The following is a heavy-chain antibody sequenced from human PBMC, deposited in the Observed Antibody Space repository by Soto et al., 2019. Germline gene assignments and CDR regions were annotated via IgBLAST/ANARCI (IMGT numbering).Heavy chain of an antibody. CDR3: TKGESISARYFDY. Sequence: QVQLVESGGGVVQPGSSLRLSCAASGFTLSSYGMHWVRQAPGKGLEWVAVISYDGRNKYYADSVKGRFTISRDNSKNTLYLEMNSLRAEDTAVYYCTKGESISARYFDYWGQGTLTTVSS. D-gene: IGHD6-6*01. CDR1: GFTLSSYG. J-gene: IGHJ4*02. CDR2: ISYDGRNK. V-gene: IGHV3-30*18.